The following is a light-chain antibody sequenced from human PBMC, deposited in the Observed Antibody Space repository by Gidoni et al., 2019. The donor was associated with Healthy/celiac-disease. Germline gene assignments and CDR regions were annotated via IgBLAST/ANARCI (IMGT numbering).Light chain of an antibody. J-gene: IGLJ1*01. CDR2: AVS. Sequence: QPALTQPASVSGSAGRPIPISCTGTSSDVGGYNYVPWYQQHPGKAPKLMIYAVSNRPTGVSNRFSGSKSGNTASLTISGLQAEDEADYYCSSYTSSSTLYVFGTGTKVTVL. CDR1: SSDVGGYNY. V-gene: IGLV2-14*01. CDR3: SSYTSSSTLYV.